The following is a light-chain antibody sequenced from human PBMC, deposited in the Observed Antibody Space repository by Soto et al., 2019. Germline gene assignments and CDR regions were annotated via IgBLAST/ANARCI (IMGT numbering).Light chain of an antibody. J-gene: IGKJ4*02. V-gene: IGKV3-20*01. CDR2: GAS. Sequence: DSLLTQSPGPLSLSPGERVTLSSRASQRLSGDRLAWYQQKRGRAPSLLIYGASRRATGIPDRFSGSGSGTDFTLTISVLEPEDFAWYYCQQYDTPPLRFGGGTKVEIK. CDR1: QRLSGDR. CDR3: QQYDTPPLR.